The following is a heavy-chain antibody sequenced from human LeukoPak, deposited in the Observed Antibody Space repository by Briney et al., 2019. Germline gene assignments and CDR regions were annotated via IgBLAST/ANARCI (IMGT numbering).Heavy chain of an antibody. CDR2: ISSNGGST. CDR1: GFTFSSYA. V-gene: IGHV3-64*01. Sequence: GSLRLSCAASGFTFSSYAMHWVRQAPGKGLEYVSAISSNGGSTYYANSVKGRFTISRDNSKNTLYLQMGSLRAEDMAVYYCARSYSSGWYSYYWGQGTLVTVSS. CDR3: ARSYSSGWYSYY. J-gene: IGHJ4*02. D-gene: IGHD6-19*01.